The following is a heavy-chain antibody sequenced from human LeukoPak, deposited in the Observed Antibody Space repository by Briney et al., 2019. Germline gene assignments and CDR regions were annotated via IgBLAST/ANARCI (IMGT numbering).Heavy chain of an antibody. J-gene: IGHJ4*02. CDR2: ISGSGGST. CDR1: GFTFSSYA. D-gene: IGHD2-15*01. V-gene: IGHV3-23*01. CDR3: AKTPPNCSGGSCYEDY. Sequence: GGSLRLSCAASGFTFSSYAMSWVRQAPGKGLEWVSAISGSGGSTYYADSVKGRFTISRDSSKNTLYLQMNSLRAEDTAVYYCAKTPPNCSGGSCYEDYWGQGTLVTVSS.